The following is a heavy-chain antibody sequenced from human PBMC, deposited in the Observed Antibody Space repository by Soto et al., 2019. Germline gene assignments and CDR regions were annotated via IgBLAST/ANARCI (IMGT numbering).Heavy chain of an antibody. CDR2: IRFDGTNI. V-gene: IGHV3-33*01. CDR1: GIIFNGFG. Sequence: QVQLVESGGGVVQPGRSLRLSCAASGIIFNGFGMHWVRQAPGKGLEWVAIIRFDGTNIHYADSVKGRFTISRDNSKNTLYLQMHSLRAEDTAVDYCASDGVGGTVFFGYLDYWGQGALVTVAS. CDR3: ASDGVGGTVFFGYLDY. J-gene: IGHJ4*02. D-gene: IGHD3-3*01.